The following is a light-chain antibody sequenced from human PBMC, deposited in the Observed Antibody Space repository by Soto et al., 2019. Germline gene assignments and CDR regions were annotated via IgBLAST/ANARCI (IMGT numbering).Light chain of an antibody. V-gene: IGKV1-39*01. CDR2: AAS. CDR3: QQSDRTPGT. CDR1: QSISSY. J-gene: IGKJ5*01. Sequence: DIQMTQSPSSLSASVGDRVTITCRASQSISSYLNWYQQKPGKAPKLLIYAASSLHSGVPSRFSGSVSGTDYTLTISSLQPEDFATYYCQQSDRTPGTCDQGTRLEIK.